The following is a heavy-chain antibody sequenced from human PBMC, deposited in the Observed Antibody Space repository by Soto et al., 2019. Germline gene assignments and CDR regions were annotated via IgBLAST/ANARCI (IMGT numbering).Heavy chain of an antibody. CDR2: INHSGST. CDR1: GGSFSGYY. D-gene: IGHD3-3*01. CDR3: ARGRGYDFWSGYYTYYGMDV. J-gene: IGHJ6*02. V-gene: IGHV4-34*01. Sequence: SETLSLTCAVYGGSFSGYYWSWIRQPPGKGLEWIGEINHSGSTNYNPSLKSRVTISVDTSKNQFSLKLSSVTAADTAVYYCARGRGYDFWSGYYTYYGMDVWGRGTTVTVSS.